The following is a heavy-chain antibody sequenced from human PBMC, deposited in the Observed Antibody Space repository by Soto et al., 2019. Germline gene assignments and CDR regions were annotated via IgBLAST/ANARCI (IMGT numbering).Heavy chain of an antibody. V-gene: IGHV1-3*01. J-gene: IGHJ6*03. D-gene: IGHD4-4*01. CDR2: INAGNGNT. CDR1: GYTFTSYA. CDR3: ARDSPLTVYYYYYYMAV. Sequence: ASVKVSCKASGYTFTSYAMHWVRQAPGQRLEWMGWINAGNGNTKYSQKFQGRVTITRDTSASTAYMELSSLRSEDTAVYYCARDSPLTVYYYYYYMAVWGKGTTVTVSS.